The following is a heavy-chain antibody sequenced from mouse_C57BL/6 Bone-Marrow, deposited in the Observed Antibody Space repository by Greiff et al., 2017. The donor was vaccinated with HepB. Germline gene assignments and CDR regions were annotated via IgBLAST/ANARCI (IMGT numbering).Heavy chain of an antibody. CDR3: ARSYYGSSWAY. J-gene: IGHJ3*01. D-gene: IGHD1-1*01. CDR1: GYTFTSYW. CDR2: IYPGSGST. V-gene: IGHV1-55*01. Sequence: VQLQQPGAELVKPGASVKMSCKASGYTFTSYWITWVKQRPGQGLEWIGDIYPGSGSTNYNEKFKSKATLTVDTASSTAYMQLSSLTSEDSAVYYCARSYYGSSWAYWGQGTLVTVSA.